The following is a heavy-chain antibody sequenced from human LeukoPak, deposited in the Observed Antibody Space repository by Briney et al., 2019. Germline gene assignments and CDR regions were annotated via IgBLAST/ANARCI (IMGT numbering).Heavy chain of an antibody. CDR1: GGSISTGGYS. V-gene: IGHV4-30-2*01. Sequence: SETLSLTCAVSGGSISTGGYSWSWIRQPPGKGLEWIGYIYHSGSTYYNPSLKSRVTISVDTSKDQFSLKLSSVTAADTAVYYCARRKGTIFGVVITKAFDYWGQGTLVTVSS. D-gene: IGHD3-3*01. J-gene: IGHJ4*02. CDR2: IYHSGST. CDR3: ARRKGTIFGVVITKAFDY.